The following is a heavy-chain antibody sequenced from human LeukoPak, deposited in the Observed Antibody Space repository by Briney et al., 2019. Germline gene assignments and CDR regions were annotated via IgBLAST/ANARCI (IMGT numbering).Heavy chain of an antibody. D-gene: IGHD2-8*01. CDR1: GFTFSSYS. J-gene: IGHJ4*02. CDR2: ISSSSSYI. Sequence: GGSLRLSCAASGFTFSSYSMNWVRQAPGKGLEWVSSISSSSSYIYYADSVKGRFTISRDNAKNSLYPQMNSLRAEDTAVYYCAGGMVRAFDYWGQGTLVTVSS. V-gene: IGHV3-21*01. CDR3: AGGMVRAFDY.